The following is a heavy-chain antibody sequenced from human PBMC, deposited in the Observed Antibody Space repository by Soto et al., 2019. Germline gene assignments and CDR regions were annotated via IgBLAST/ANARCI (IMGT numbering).Heavy chain of an antibody. CDR3: AKGGGLGSSGMGV. Sequence: EVQLVESGGGLVQPGRSLRLSCVASGFPFSTSAMSWVRQAPGKGLEWVSGISGSGGGTYYADSVKGRFTISRDDSKNTLYLQLNSLRDEDTALYYCAKGGGLGSSGMGVWGQGTTVTVSS. V-gene: IGHV3-23*04. CDR2: ISGSGGGT. CDR1: GFPFSTSA. D-gene: IGHD3-10*01. J-gene: IGHJ6*02.